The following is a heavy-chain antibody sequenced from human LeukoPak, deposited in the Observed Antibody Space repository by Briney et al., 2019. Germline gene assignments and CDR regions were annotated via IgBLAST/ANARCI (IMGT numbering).Heavy chain of an antibody. J-gene: IGHJ4*02. CDR1: GFTFSSYG. CDR3: AKGDSGYGRSYLTTPSD. V-gene: IGHV3-30*18. Sequence: PGGSLRLSCAASGFTFSSYGMHWVRQAPGKGLEWVAVISYDGSNKYYADSVKGRFTISRDNSKNTLYLQMNSLRAEDTAVYYCAKGDSGYGRSYLTTPSDWGQGTLVTVSS. D-gene: IGHD5-12*01. CDR2: ISYDGSNK.